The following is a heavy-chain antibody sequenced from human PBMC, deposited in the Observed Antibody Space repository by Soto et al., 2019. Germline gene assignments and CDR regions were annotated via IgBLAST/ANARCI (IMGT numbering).Heavy chain of an antibody. J-gene: IGHJ4*02. D-gene: IGHD5-18*01. V-gene: IGHV3-33*01. CDR3: ARDSTDTAMGPIWY. Sequence: GGSLRLSCAASGFTFSSYGMHWVRQAPGKGLEWVAVIWYDGSNKYYADSVKGRFTISRDNSKNTLYLQMNSLRAEDTAVYYCARDSTDTAMGPIWYWGQGTLVTVSS. CDR2: IWYDGSNK. CDR1: GFTFSSYG.